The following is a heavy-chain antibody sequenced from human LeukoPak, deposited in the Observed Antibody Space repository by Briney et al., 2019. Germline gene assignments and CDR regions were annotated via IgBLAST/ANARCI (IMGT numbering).Heavy chain of an antibody. J-gene: IGHJ4*02. D-gene: IGHD6-19*01. CDR3: ARGRGSSGWYDY. Sequence: SETLSLTCTVSGGSISGYYWSWIRQPPGKGLEWIGEINHSGSTNYNPSLKSRVTISVDTSKNQFSLKLSSVTAADTAVYYCARGRGSSGWYDYWGQGTLVTVSS. V-gene: IGHV4-34*01. CDR1: GGSISGYY. CDR2: INHSGST.